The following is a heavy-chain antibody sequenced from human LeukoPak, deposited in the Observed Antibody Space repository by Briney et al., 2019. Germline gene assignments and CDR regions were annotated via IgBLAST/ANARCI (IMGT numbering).Heavy chain of an antibody. CDR2: IYTSGST. D-gene: IGHD1-14*01. V-gene: IGHV4-61*02. CDR3: ARDVTGDPGRFDP. Sequence: PSETLSLTCTVSGGSISSGSHYWSWIRQPGGKGLEWIGRIYTSGSTNYNPSLKSRVTISVDTSKNQFSLKLSSVTAADTAVYYCARDVTGDPGRFDPWGQGTLVTVSS. CDR1: GGSISSGSHY. J-gene: IGHJ5*02.